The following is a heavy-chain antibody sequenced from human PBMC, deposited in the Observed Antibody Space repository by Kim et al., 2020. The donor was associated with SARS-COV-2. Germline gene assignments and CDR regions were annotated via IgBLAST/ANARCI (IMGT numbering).Heavy chain of an antibody. CDR2: ISSSSSYI. Sequence: GGSLRLSCAASGFTFSSYSMNWVRQAPGKGLEWVSSISSSSSYIYYADSVKGRFTISRENAKNSLYLQMNSLRAEDTAVYYCARDLLHAVTTQNYYGMDVWGQGTTVTVSS. V-gene: IGHV3-21*01. D-gene: IGHD4-17*01. CDR3: ARDLLHAVTTQNYYGMDV. CDR1: GFTFSSYS. J-gene: IGHJ6*02.